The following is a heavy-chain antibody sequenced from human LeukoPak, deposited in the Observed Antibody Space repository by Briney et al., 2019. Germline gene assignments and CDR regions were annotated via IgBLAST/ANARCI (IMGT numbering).Heavy chain of an antibody. Sequence: ASVKVSCKASGFTFTSSAVQWVRQARGQRLEWIGWIVVGSGNTNYAQKFQERVTITRDMSTSTAYMELSSLRSEVTAVYYCAAGYDFWSGYYIFDYWGQGTLVTVSS. D-gene: IGHD3-3*01. J-gene: IGHJ4*02. CDR2: IVVGSGNT. V-gene: IGHV1-58*01. CDR3: AAGYDFWSGYYIFDY. CDR1: GFTFTSSA.